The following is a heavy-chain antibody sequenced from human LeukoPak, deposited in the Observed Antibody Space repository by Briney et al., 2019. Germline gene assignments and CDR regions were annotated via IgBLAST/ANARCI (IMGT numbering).Heavy chain of an antibody. V-gene: IGHV4-39*02. CDR3: ARESKQQLQLNWFDP. CDR1: GGSISNGNYY. Sequence: SETLSLTCTVSGGSISNGNYYWGWIRQPPGKGLEWIGSINYSGSTHHNPSLKSRVTISVDTSKNQFSLKLTSVTAADTAVYYCARESKQQLQLNWFDPWGQGTLVTVSS. CDR2: INYSGST. J-gene: IGHJ5*02. D-gene: IGHD6-13*01.